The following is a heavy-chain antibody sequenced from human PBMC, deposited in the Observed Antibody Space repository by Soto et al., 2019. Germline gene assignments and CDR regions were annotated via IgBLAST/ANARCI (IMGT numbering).Heavy chain of an antibody. CDR2: INQSGST. CDR1: GGSLSGYF. J-gene: IGHJ4*02. D-gene: IGHD2-8*01. Sequence: QVQLQQWGAGLLKPAETLSLTCVVYGGSLSGYFWSWIRQPPEKGLECIGEINQSGSTNYNPSLKSRVTISVDTSKNQFSLKLSSVTAADTAVYYSARGRGHCSSCVCYMGPPFDCWGQGTLVTVSS. V-gene: IGHV4-34*01. CDR3: ARGRGHCSSCVCYMGPPFDC.